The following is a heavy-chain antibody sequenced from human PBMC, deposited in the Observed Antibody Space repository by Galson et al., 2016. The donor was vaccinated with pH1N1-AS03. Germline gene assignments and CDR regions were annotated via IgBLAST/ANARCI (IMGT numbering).Heavy chain of an antibody. Sequence: QSGAEVKKPGESLRISCKGSGYSFSSGWIAWVRQMPGKGLEWMGIIYPADSDTRYSPSFQGLVTISVDKTFNTAYLQWGSLEASDTAMYYCARDAGTDYFDHWGQGTLVTVPS. D-gene: IGHD6-13*01. CDR2: IYPADSDT. CDR3: ARDAGTDYFDH. CDR1: GYSFSSGW. V-gene: IGHV5-51*01. J-gene: IGHJ4*02.